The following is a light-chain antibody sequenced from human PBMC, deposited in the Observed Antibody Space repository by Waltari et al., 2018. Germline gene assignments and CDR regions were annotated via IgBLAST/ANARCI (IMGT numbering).Light chain of an antibody. CDR3: QQCDNWPPLT. Sequence: EIVLTQSPATLSLSPGERATLSCRASQSVRSFLAWYQHKPGQAPMLLIYETSKRVTGVPDRFSGSGSGTDFSLTISSLEPEDFAVYYCQQCDNWPPLTFGGGTKVE. CDR1: QSVRSF. V-gene: IGKV3-11*01. J-gene: IGKJ4*01. CDR2: ETS.